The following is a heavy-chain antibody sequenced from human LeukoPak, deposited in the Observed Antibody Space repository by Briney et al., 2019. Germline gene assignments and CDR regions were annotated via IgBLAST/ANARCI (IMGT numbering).Heavy chain of an antibody. CDR1: GYTFTSYY. CDR3: ARCTTIDYYDSSGYLYAFDI. Sequence: SVKVSCKASGYTFTSYYMHWVRQAPGQGLEWMGIINPSGGSTSYAQKFQGRVTMTRDTSTSTVYMELSSLRSEDTAVYYCARCTTIDYYDSSGYLYAFDIWGQGTMVTVSS. D-gene: IGHD3-22*01. V-gene: IGHV1-46*01. J-gene: IGHJ3*02. CDR2: INPSGGST.